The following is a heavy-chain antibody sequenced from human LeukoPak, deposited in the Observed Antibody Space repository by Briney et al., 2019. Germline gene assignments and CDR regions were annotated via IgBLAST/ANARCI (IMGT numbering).Heavy chain of an antibody. Sequence: GASVKVSCKASGYTFTSYGISWVRQAPGQGLEWMGWISAYNGNTNYAQKLQGRVTMTTDTSTSTAYMELRSLRSDDTAVYYCARVLIDSSGCLWFDPWGQGTLVTVSS. CDR1: GYTFTSYG. J-gene: IGHJ5*02. V-gene: IGHV1-18*01. CDR3: ARVLIDSSGCLWFDP. CDR2: ISAYNGNT. D-gene: IGHD6-19*01.